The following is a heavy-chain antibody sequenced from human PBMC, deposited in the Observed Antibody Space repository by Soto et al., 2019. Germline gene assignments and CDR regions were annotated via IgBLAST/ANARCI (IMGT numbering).Heavy chain of an antibody. CDR1: GFTVSSNY. CDR3: AREGGETEYCSGGSCFIQNHDY. J-gene: IGHJ4*02. V-gene: IGHV3-66*01. CDR2: IYSGGST. D-gene: IGHD2-15*01. Sequence: EVQLVESGGGLVQPGGSLRLSCAASGFTVSSNYMSWVRQAPGKGLEWVSVIYSGGSTYYADSVKGRFTISRDNSKNTLYLQMNSLRAEDTAVYYCAREGGETEYCSGGSCFIQNHDYWGQGTLVTVSS.